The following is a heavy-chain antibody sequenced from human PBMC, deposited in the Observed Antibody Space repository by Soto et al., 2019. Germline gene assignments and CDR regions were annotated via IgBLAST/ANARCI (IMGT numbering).Heavy chain of an antibody. CDR3: ARAVAARPIYYGMDV. J-gene: IGHJ6*02. Sequence: GESLKISCKGSGYSFTSYWIGWVRQMPGKGLEWMGIIYPGDSDTRYSPSSQGQVTISADKSISTAYLQWSSLKASDTAMYYCARAVAARPIYYGMDVWGQGTTVTVS. CDR2: IYPGDSDT. D-gene: IGHD6-6*01. CDR1: GYSFTSYW. V-gene: IGHV5-51*01.